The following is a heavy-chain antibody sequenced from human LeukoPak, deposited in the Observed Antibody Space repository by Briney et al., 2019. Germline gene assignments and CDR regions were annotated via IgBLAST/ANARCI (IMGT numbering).Heavy chain of an antibody. CDR2: ISGSGGST. CDR1: GFTFSSYA. J-gene: IGHJ6*02. D-gene: IGHD3-22*01. V-gene: IGHV3-23*01. CDR3: TSRRNYYDSSGYYPYYYYGMDV. Sequence: GGSLRLSRAASGFTFSSYAMSWVRQAPGKGLEWVSAISGSGGSTYYADSVKGRFTISRDNSKNTLYLQMNSLRAEDTAVYYCTSRRNYYDSSGYYPYYYYGMDVWGQGTTVTVSS.